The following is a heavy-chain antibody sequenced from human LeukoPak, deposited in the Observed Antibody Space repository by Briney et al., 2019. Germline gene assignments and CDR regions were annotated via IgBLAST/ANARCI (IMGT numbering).Heavy chain of an antibody. CDR2: IKQDGSEK. Sequence: PGGSLRLSCAASGFTFRSYWMSWVRQAPGKGLEWVANIKQDGSEKYYVDSVKGRFTISRDNAKNSLYLQMNSLRAEDTAVYYCARDLAEHYDILTGYYFVDYWGQGTLVTVSS. J-gene: IGHJ4*02. CDR1: GFTFRSYW. CDR3: ARDLAEHYDILTGYYFVDY. V-gene: IGHV3-7*03. D-gene: IGHD3-9*01.